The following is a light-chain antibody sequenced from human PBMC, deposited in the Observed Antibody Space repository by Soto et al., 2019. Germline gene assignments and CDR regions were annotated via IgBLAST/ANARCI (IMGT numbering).Light chain of an antibody. J-gene: IGKJ4*01. CDR2: AAS. CDR1: QSVSSSY. Sequence: EIVLTQSPGTLSLSPGERATLSCRASQSVSSSYIAWYQQKPGQAPRLLIYAASSRATGIPDRFDGSGSGTDFTLTISRLEPEDFTVYYCQQYGTSPPLTFGGGTKVEI. V-gene: IGKV3-20*01. CDR3: QQYGTSPPLT.